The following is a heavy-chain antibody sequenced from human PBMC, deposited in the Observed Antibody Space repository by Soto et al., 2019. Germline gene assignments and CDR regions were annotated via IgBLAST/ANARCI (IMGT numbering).Heavy chain of an antibody. CDR2: IGIGSSTK. CDR1: GFTFRNYG. J-gene: IGHJ3*02. CDR3: ARVQLYDNDISGRPLNAFDI. Sequence: GGSLRLSCAASGFTFRNYGMNWVRQAPGKGLEWVSYIGIGSSTKYYADSVKGRFTIPRDNAKNSLYLQMNSLRAEDTAVYYCARVQLYDNDISGRPLNAFDIWGQGTMVTVSS. V-gene: IGHV3-48*01. D-gene: IGHD3-22*01.